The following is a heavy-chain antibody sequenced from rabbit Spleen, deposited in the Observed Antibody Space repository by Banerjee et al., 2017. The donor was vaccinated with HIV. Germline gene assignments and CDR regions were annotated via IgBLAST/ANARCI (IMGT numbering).Heavy chain of an antibody. Sequence: QSLEESGGDLVKPGASLTLTCTASGFSFSSSNYMCWVRQAPGKGLELIAYIYSGDGSTYYASWVNGRFTISKASSTTVTLQMTSLTAADTATYFCARSESGTGGYSLWGPGTLVTVS. V-gene: IGHV1S40*01. J-gene: IGHJ4*01. CDR3: ARSESGTGGYSL. D-gene: IGHD7-1*01. CDR1: GFSFSSSNY. CDR2: IYSGDGST.